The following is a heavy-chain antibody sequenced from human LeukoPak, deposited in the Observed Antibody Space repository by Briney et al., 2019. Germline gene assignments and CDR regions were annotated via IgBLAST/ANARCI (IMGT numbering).Heavy chain of an antibody. CDR1: GFTFSEDW. CDR2: ISYDGSNK. Sequence: PGGSLRLSCAASGFTFSEDWMSWVRQAPGKGLEWVAVISYDGSNKYYADSVKGRFTISRDNSKNTLYLQMNSLRAEDTAVYYCAKDTSGSGWPDAFDIWGQGTMVTVSS. V-gene: IGHV3-30*18. D-gene: IGHD6-19*01. J-gene: IGHJ3*02. CDR3: AKDTSGSGWPDAFDI.